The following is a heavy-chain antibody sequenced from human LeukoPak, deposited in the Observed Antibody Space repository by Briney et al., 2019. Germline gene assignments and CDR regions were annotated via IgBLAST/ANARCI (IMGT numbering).Heavy chain of an antibody. Sequence: SGPTLVKPTQTLTLTCTFSGFSLSTSGVGVGWIRQPPGKALEWLALIYWNDDKRYSPSLKSGLTITTDTSKNQVVLTMTNMDPVDTATYYCAHRVYYYDSSGYYYEWFDPWGQGTLVTVSS. D-gene: IGHD3-22*01. CDR2: IYWNDDK. J-gene: IGHJ5*02. V-gene: IGHV2-5*01. CDR3: AHRVYYYDSSGYYYEWFDP. CDR1: GFSLSTSGVG.